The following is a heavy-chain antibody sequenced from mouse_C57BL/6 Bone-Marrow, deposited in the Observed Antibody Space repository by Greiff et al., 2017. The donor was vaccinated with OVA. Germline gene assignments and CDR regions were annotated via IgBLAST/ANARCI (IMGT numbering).Heavy chain of an antibody. J-gene: IGHJ1*03. V-gene: IGHV5-16*01. CDR3: ARGGWDWYFDV. D-gene: IGHD3-3*01. CDR2: INYDGSST. CDR1: GFTFSDYY. Sequence: VQRVESEGGLVQPGSSMKLSCTASGFTFSDYYMAWVRQVPEQGLEWVANINYDGSSTYYLDSLKSRFIISSDNAKNILYLQMSSLKSEDTATYYCARGGWDWYFDVWGTGTTVTVSS.